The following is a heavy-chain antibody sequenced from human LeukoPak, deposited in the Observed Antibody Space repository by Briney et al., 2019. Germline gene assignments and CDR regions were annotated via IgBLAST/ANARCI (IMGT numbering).Heavy chain of an antibody. D-gene: IGHD6-6*01. CDR1: GFTFSSYA. J-gene: IGHJ3*02. CDR2: ISSSGGYT. V-gene: IGHV3-23*01. CDR3: AKDLREYTSSPRNAFHI. Sequence: GGSLRLSCAASGFTFSSYAMSWVRQAPGKGLEWVSTISSSGGYTYYADSVKGRCTISRDNSKNTLYLLLNSLRAEDTAVYYCAKDLREYTSSPRNAFHIWGQGTMVTVSS.